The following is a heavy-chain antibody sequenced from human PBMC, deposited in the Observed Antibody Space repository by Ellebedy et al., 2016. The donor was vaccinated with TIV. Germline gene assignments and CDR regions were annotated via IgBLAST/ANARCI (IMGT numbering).Heavy chain of an antibody. CDR3: ARGPRDGYNFLPDY. CDR2: ISGSGGST. J-gene: IGHJ4*02. V-gene: IGHV3-23*01. Sequence: GESLKISXAASGFTFSSYAMSWVRQAPGKGLEWVSTISGSGGSTYYADSVKGRFTISRDNSKNTLYLQMNSLRAEDTAVYYCARGPRDGYNFLPDYWGQGTLVTVSS. CDR1: GFTFSSYA. D-gene: IGHD5-24*01.